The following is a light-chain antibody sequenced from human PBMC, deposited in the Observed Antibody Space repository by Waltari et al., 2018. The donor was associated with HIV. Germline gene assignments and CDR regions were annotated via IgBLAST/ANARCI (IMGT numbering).Light chain of an antibody. Sequence: SYMLTQQPSVSVVPGQTARITCGGDDIISKSVHWYQQRPGQAPVLVIYYDTQRPSGIPERFSGSNSGDTAILTITRVEAGDEADYYCQVWDTTSEHYVFGTGTKVTVL. J-gene: IGLJ1*01. CDR2: YDT. CDR1: DIISKS. V-gene: IGLV3-21*04. CDR3: QVWDTTSEHYV.